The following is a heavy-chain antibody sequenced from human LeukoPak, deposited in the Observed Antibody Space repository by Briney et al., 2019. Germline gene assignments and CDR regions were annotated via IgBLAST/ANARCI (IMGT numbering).Heavy chain of an antibody. CDR3: ARLTNGYSSSWFDY. CDR1: GGSISSGSYY. J-gene: IGHJ4*02. D-gene: IGHD6-13*01. V-gene: IGHV4-39*01. CDR2: IYYSGST. Sequence: PETLSLTCTVSGGSISSGSYYWGWIRQPPGKGLEWIGNIYYSGSTYYNPSLKSRVTISVDTSKNQYSLKLSSVTAADTAVYYCARLTNGYSSSWFDYWGQGTLVTVSS.